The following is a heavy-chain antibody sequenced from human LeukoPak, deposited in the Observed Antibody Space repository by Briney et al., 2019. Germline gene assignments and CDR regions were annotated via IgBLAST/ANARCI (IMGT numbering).Heavy chain of an antibody. J-gene: IGHJ4*02. CDR3: ARGPGIAAAGIRY. D-gene: IGHD6-13*01. Sequence: PSETLSLTCAVYGGSFSGYYWSWIRQPPGKRLEWIGEINHSGSTNYNPSLKSRVTISVDTSKNQFSLKLSSVTAADTAVYYCARGPGIAAAGIRYWGQGTLVTVSS. CDR1: GGSFSGYY. V-gene: IGHV4-34*01. CDR2: INHSGST.